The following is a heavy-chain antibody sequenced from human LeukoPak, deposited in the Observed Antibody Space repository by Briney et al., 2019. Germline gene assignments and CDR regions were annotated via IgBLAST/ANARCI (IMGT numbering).Heavy chain of an antibody. V-gene: IGHV6-1*01. CDR3: ARAASGSKNAFDV. J-gene: IGHJ3*01. CDR1: GDSVSSNSVV. Sequence: SQTLSLTCAISGDSVSSNSVVWHWIRQSPSRGLEWLGRTYYRSKWYYDYGVSVKSRITINPDTSKNQFSLQLNSVTPADTAVYYCARAASGSKNAFDVWGQGTMVTVSS. CDR2: TYYRSKWYY. D-gene: IGHD3-10*01.